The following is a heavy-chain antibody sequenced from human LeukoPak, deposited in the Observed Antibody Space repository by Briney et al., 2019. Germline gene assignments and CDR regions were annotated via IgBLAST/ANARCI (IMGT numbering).Heavy chain of an antibody. CDR2: IKQDGSEK. J-gene: IGHJ6*02. CDR1: GFTFSSYW. CDR3: AREGDFWSGYYPLNYYYYYGMDV. D-gene: IGHD3-3*01. Sequence: PGGSLRLSCAASGFTFSSYWMSWVRQAPGKGLEWVANIKQDGSEKYYVDSVKGRFTISRDNAKNSLYLQMNSLRAEDTAVYYCAREGDFWSGYYPLNYYYYYGMDVWGQGTTVTVSS. V-gene: IGHV3-7*01.